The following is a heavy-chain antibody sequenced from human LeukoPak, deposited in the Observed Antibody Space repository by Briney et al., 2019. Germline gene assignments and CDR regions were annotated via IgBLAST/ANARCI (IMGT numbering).Heavy chain of an antibody. D-gene: IGHD6-6*01. Sequence: GGSLRLSCAASGFTFSSYNMNWVRQAPGKGLEWVSSISSSSSYIYYADSVKGRFTISRDNAKNSLYLLMNSLRAEDTAVYYCARLYTSSSPFDYRGQGSLVTVSS. J-gene: IGHJ4*02. CDR2: ISSSSSYI. CDR3: ARLYTSSSPFDY. CDR1: GFTFSSYN. V-gene: IGHV3-21*01.